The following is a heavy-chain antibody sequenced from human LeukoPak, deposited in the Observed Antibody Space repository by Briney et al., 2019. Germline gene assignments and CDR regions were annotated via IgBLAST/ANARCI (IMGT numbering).Heavy chain of an antibody. D-gene: IGHD2-2*01. V-gene: IGHV3-48*03. CDR2: IASSGSTI. CDR1: GFTFSHYW. CDR3: ARRYCSTTSCLFDY. J-gene: IGHJ4*02. Sequence: PGGSLRLSCVASGFTFSHYWMSWVRQAPGKGLEWVSYIASSGSTIFYADSLKGRFTISRDNAKNSLYLQMNSLRAEDTAIYYCARRYCSTTSCLFDYWGQGTLVTVSS.